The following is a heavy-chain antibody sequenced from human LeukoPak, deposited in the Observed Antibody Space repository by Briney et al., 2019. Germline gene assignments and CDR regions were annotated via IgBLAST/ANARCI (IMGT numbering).Heavy chain of an antibody. CDR3: AREPSRSYSYFDY. CDR2: INPNSGGT. D-gene: IGHD1-26*01. CDR1: GYTFAGYY. V-gene: IGHV1-2*02. J-gene: IGHJ4*02. Sequence: ASVKVSCKASGYTFAGYYMHWVRQAPGQGLEWMGWINPNSGGTNYAQKFQGRVTMTRDTSISTAYMEPSRLRSDDTAVYYCAREPSRSYSYFDYWGQGTLATVSS.